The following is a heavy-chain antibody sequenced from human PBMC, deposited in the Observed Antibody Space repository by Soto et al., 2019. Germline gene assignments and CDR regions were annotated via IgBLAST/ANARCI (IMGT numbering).Heavy chain of an antibody. CDR2: ISAYNGNT. CDR3: ARAKDIVVVPAAYPYYYYMDV. Sequence: QVQLVQSGAEVEKPGASVKVSCKASGYTFTSYGISWVRQAPGQGLEWMGWISAYNGNTNYAQKLQGRVTMTTDTSTSTAYMELRSLRSDDTAVYYCARAKDIVVVPAAYPYYYYMDVWGKGTTVTVSS. J-gene: IGHJ6*03. CDR1: GYTFTSYG. V-gene: IGHV1-18*01. D-gene: IGHD2-2*01.